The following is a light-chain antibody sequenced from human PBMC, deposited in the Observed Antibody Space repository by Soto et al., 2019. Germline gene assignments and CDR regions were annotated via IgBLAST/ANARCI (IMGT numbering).Light chain of an antibody. V-gene: IGKV1-39*01. Sequence: DMQITQSPTSLSPSGGHSVTITCRSSQSISNYLNWYQQKPGKAPKLLIYAASSLQSGVPSRFSCSGSGKDFTLTIRSLQPEDFATYSSHQSYSTPPITFSGGTRLEIK. CDR3: HQSYSTPPIT. CDR1: QSISNY. J-gene: IGKJ5*01. CDR2: AAS.